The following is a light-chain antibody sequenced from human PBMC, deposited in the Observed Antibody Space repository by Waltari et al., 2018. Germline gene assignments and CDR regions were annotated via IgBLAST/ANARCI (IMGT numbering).Light chain of an antibody. Sequence: QSALTQPASVSGSPGQSLTISCSGTSNELRSYTYIPWYQQHPGRAPKLMIYDVSDRPSGLSDRFSGSKSGNTASLSISGLQAEDEADYYCSSYTSSGTLVFGGGTKLTVL. CDR1: SNELRSYTY. CDR3: SSYTSSGTLV. V-gene: IGLV2-14*03. CDR2: DVS. J-gene: IGLJ2*01.